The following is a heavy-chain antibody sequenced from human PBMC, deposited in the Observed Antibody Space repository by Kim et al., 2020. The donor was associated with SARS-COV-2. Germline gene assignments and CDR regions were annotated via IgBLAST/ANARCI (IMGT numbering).Heavy chain of an antibody. Sequence: GGSLRLSCAASGFTFDDYAMHWVRQAPGKGLEWVSGICWNSGSIGYADSVKGRFTISRDNAKNSLYLRMNSLRAEDTALYYCSKYPGTSSIAAAFAIYYFDYWGQGTLVTVSS. J-gene: IGHJ4*02. CDR1: GFTFDDYA. D-gene: IGHD6-13*01. V-gene: IGHV3-9*01. CDR2: ICWNSGSI. CDR3: SKYPGTSSIAAAFAIYYFDY.